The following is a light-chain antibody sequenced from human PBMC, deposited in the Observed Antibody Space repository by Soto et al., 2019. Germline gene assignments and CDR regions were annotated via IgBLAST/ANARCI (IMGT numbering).Light chain of an antibody. Sequence: EIVLTQSPGTLSLSPGERATLSCRASQSVSSSYLAWYQQKPGQAPRLLIYGASSTATGIPDRFSGSGSGTDFTITISRLEPEDFAVNYCQQYGSSPRFTFGPGTKVDIK. CDR1: QSVSSSY. CDR3: QQYGSSPRFT. J-gene: IGKJ3*01. CDR2: GAS. V-gene: IGKV3-20*01.